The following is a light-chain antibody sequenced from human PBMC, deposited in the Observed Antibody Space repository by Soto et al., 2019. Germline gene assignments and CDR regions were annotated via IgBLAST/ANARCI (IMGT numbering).Light chain of an antibody. CDR1: SSDVGAYNF. Sequence: QSALTQPPSASGSPGQSVTISCTGTSSDVGAYNFVSWYQQHPGRAPKLLIYEVTKRPSGVPDRFSASTSGNTASLTISGIQAEDEGDYYCGSITRSSTSVFGTGTKLTVL. V-gene: IGLV2-8*01. J-gene: IGLJ1*01. CDR3: GSITRSSTSV. CDR2: EVT.